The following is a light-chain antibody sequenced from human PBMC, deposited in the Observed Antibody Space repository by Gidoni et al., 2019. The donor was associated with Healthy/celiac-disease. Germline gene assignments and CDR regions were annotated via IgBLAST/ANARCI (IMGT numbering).Light chain of an antibody. CDR2: DAS. Sequence: AIMWYQYQSSLSASVGDRVTTTCRASQGISSALAWYQQKPGKAPKLLIYDASSLESGVPSRFSGSGSGTDFTLTISSLQPEDFATYYCQQFNSYPSFGGGTKVEIK. CDR1: QGISSA. J-gene: IGKJ4*01. CDR3: QQFNSYPS. V-gene: IGKV1-13*02.